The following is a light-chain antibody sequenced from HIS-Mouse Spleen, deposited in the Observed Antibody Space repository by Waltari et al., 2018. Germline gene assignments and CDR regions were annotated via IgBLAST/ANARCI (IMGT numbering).Light chain of an antibody. J-gene: IGLJ1*01. CDR3: QVWDSSSDHYV. CDR2: DDS. V-gene: IGLV3-21*03. Sequence: SYVLTQPPSGSVAPGKTASITCGGNNMGSKSVHRYQQKPGQAPVLVVYDDSDRPSGIPERFSGSNSVNTATLTISRVEAGDEADYYCQVWDSSSDHYVFGTGTKVTVL. CDR1: NMGSKS.